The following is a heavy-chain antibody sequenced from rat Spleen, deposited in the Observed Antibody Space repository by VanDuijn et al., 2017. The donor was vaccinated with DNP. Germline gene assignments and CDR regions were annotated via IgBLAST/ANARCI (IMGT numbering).Heavy chain of an antibody. CDR2: ISTGGGNT. CDR1: GFTFSHYY. V-gene: IGHV5-25*01. J-gene: IGHJ3*01. D-gene: IGHD1-6*01. CDR3: ATQDVSYGSPYNWFAC. Sequence: EVQLVESGGGLVQPGRSLKLSCTASGFTFSHYYMAWVRQAPAKGLEWVASISTGGGNTYYRDSVKGRFTISRDNAKNTQYLQMDSLRSEDTATYYCATQDVSYGSPYNWFACWGQGTLVTVSS.